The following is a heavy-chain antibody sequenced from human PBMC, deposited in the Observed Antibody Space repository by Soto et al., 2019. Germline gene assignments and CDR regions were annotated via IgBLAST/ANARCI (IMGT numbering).Heavy chain of an antibody. CDR1: GGSISSGGYY. V-gene: IGHV4-31*03. CDR3: ARGDPNYFDY. Sequence: SETLSLTCTVSGGSISSGGYYWSWIRQHPGKGLEWIGYIYYSGSTYYNPSLKSRVTISVDTSKNQFSLKLSSVTAADTAVYYCARGDPNYFDYWGQGTLVTVSS. J-gene: IGHJ4*02. CDR2: IYYSGST.